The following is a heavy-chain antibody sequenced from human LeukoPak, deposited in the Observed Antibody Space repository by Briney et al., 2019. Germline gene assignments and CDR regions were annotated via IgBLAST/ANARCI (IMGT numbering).Heavy chain of an antibody. V-gene: IGHV3-23*01. CDR1: GFTFSSYA. J-gene: IGHJ5*02. Sequence: GGSLRLSCAASGFTFSSYAMSWVRQAPGKGLEWVSAISGSGGSTYYADSVKGRFTISRDNSKNTLYLQMNSLRAEDTAVYYCARVGAPGEYNCFDPWGQGTLVTVSS. CDR3: ARVGAPGEYNCFDP. D-gene: IGHD3-16*01. CDR2: ISGSGGST.